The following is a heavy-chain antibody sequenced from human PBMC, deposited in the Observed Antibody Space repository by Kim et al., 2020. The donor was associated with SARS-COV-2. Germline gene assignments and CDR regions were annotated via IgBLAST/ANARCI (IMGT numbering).Heavy chain of an antibody. D-gene: IGHD2-15*01. Sequence: NPSLKSRVTISVDTSKNQFSLKLSSVTAADTAVYYCAREYCSGGSCYGFIWGQGTMVTVSS. CDR3: AREYCSGGSCYGFI. J-gene: IGHJ3*02. V-gene: IGHV4-59*01.